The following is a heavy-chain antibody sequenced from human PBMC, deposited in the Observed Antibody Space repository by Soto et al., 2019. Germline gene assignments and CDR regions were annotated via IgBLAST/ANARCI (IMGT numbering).Heavy chain of an antibody. CDR3: ARDFYPLAYYFDP. CDR2: VSGSNGNT. Sequence: QDQLVQSEAEVKKPGASVKVSCEASGYTFINHGISWVRQAPGQGLEWMGWVSGSNGNTKYAQKFQGRVTMTTETSTSTAHMELRNLRSDDTAVYFCARDFYPLAYYFDPWGQGTLVTVSS. J-gene: IGHJ4*02. CDR1: GYTFINHG. V-gene: IGHV1-18*04.